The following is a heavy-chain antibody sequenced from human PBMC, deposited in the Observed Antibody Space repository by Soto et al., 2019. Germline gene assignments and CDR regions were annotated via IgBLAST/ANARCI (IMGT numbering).Heavy chain of an antibody. V-gene: IGHV3-53*01. D-gene: IGHD3-9*01. J-gene: IGHJ6*02. Sequence: PGGSLRLSCAASGFTVSSNYMSWVRQAPGKGLEWVSVIYSGGSTYYADSVKGRFTISRDNSKNTLYLQMNSLRAEDTAVYYCARDGDILFGSGMDVWGQGTTVTVSS. CDR1: GFTVSSNY. CDR2: IYSGGST. CDR3: ARDGDILFGSGMDV.